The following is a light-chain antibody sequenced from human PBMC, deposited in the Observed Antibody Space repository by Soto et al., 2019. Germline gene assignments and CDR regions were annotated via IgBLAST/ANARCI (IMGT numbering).Light chain of an antibody. V-gene: IGKV1-5*03. CDR3: QQYDSYPFT. J-gene: IGKJ4*01. CDR2: KAS. CDR1: QSINNW. Sequence: DIQMTQSPSTLSASEGDRVTITCRASQSINNWLAWYQQKPGKAPKLLISKASNLKSGVPSRFSGTGSGPEFTLTISSLQPDDFASYYCQQYDSYPFTFGGGTKVVI.